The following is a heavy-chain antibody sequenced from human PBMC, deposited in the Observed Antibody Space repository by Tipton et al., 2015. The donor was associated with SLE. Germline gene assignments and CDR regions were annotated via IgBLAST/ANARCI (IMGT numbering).Heavy chain of an antibody. CDR1: GGSISSSSYY. Sequence: TLSLTCTVSGGSISSSSYYWGWIRQPPGKGLEWIGSSYYSGSTYYNPSLKSRVTMSVDTSKNQFSLKLSSVTAADTAVYYCARGHSSSARYFDYWGQGTLVTVSS. V-gene: IGHV4-39*07. D-gene: IGHD6-6*01. CDR2: SYYSGST. J-gene: IGHJ4*02. CDR3: ARGHSSSARYFDY.